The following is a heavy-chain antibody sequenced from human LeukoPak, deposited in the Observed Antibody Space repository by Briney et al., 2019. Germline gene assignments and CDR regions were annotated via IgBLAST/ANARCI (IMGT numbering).Heavy chain of an antibody. Sequence: SGPTLVNPTQTLTLTCTFSGFSFSTSGVGVGWIRQPPGKALEWLALIYWNDDKRYSPSLKSRLTITKDTSKNQVVLTMTNMDPVDTATYYCAHTTRGGRHFYYWGQGTLVTVSS. V-gene: IGHV2-5*01. CDR3: AHTTRGGRHFYY. CDR1: GFSFSTSGVG. CDR2: IYWNDDK. J-gene: IGHJ4*02. D-gene: IGHD3-10*01.